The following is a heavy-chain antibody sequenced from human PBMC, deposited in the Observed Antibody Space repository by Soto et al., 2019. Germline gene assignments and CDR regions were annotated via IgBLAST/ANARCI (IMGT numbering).Heavy chain of an antibody. CDR2: IIPILGIA. D-gene: IGHD4-17*01. CDR1: GGTFSNYA. CDR3: ARESPSPTATTLYNWFDP. V-gene: IGHV1-69*04. J-gene: IGHJ5*02. Sequence: QVQLVQSGAEVKKPGSSVKVSCKASGGTFSNYAITWVRQSPGQGLEWMGRIIPILGIANYAQKFQGRVTITADKSTRTAYMELSSLRSEDTAVYYCARESPSPTATTLYNWFDPWGQGTLVTVSS.